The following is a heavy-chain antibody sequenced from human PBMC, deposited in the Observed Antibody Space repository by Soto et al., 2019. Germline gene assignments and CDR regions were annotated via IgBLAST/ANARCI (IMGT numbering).Heavy chain of an antibody. CDR2: IYYDGST. Sequence: HVQLQESGPGLVKPSETLSLTCTVSGGSISTYYWSWIRQPPGKGLEWIGYIYYDGSTSYNPSLISRVTISVDTSKNQFSLILSSVTSADTAVYYCARDQLSSGLYVWFDPWGQGTLVTVSS. V-gene: IGHV4-59*01. J-gene: IGHJ5*02. CDR3: ARDQLSSGLYVWFDP. CDR1: GGSISTYY. D-gene: IGHD6-25*01.